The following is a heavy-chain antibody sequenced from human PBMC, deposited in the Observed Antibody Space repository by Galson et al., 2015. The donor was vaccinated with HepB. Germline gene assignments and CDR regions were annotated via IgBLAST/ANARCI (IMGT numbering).Heavy chain of an antibody. CDR1: GYTFTSYA. Sequence: SVKVSCKASGYTFTSYAMHWVRQAPGQRLEWMGWINAGNGNTKYSQKFQGRVTITRDTSASTAYMELSSLRSEDTAVYYCARTRRTHVEMARYYYYYGMDVWGQGTTVTVSS. CDR3: ARTRRTHVEMARYYYYYGMDV. CDR2: INAGNGNT. J-gene: IGHJ6*02. D-gene: IGHD5-24*01. V-gene: IGHV1-3*01.